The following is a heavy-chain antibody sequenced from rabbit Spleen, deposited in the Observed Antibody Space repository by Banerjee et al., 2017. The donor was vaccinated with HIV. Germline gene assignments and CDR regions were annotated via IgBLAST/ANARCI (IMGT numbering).Heavy chain of an antibody. Sequence: QEQLVEYGGGLVQPGASLTLTCTASGFSVSGGYDMCWVRQAPGKGLESITCINTDSGSTYYARWAKGRFTISKTSSTTVTLQMTSLTAADTATYFCARGDIGYRYITRLDLWGPGTLVTVS. CDR3: ARGDIGYRYITRLDL. CDR1: GFSVSGGYD. CDR2: INTDSGST. J-gene: IGHJ3*01. D-gene: IGHD7-1*01. V-gene: IGHV1S45*01.